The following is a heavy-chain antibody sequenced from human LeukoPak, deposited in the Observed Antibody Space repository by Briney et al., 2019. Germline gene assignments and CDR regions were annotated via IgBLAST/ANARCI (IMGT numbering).Heavy chain of an antibody. CDR3: AKDCTSTNCYVDY. D-gene: IGHD2-2*01. CDR1: GFTFGSYA. CDR2: ISGSGGST. V-gene: IGHV3-23*01. Sequence: GGSLRLSCAASGFTFGSYAMSWVRQAPGKELEWVSAISGSGGSTYYADSVKGRFTISRDNSKNTLYLQMNSLRAEDTALYYCAKDCTSTNCYVDYWGQGTLVTVSS. J-gene: IGHJ4*02.